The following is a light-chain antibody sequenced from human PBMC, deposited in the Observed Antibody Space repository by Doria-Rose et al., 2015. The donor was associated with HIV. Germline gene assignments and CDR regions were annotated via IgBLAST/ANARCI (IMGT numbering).Light chain of an antibody. Sequence: TQSPGTLSLSPGERATLSCRASQSFSSTYLAWYQQKPGQAPSLLIYDGSTSATGIPDRFSASGSGTDFTLTINRLEPEDFALYYCHQCGTSWTFGQGTTVEI. CDR2: DGS. V-gene: IGKV3-20*01. CDR1: QSFSSTY. J-gene: IGKJ1*01. CDR3: HQCGTSWT.